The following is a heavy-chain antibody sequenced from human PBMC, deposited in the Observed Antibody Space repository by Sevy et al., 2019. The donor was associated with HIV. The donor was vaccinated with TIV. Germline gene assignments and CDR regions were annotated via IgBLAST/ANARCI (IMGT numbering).Heavy chain of an antibody. CDR1: GFTVSSNY. J-gene: IGHJ6*02. CDR3: ARSPRHYYGMDV. V-gene: IGHV3-66*01. Sequence: GGSLRLSCAASGFTVSSNYMSWVRQAPGKGLEWVSVIYSGGSTYYADSVKGRFTISRDNSKNTLYLQMNSLRAEDTAVYYCARSPRHYYGMDVWGQGTTVTVSS. CDR2: IYSGGST.